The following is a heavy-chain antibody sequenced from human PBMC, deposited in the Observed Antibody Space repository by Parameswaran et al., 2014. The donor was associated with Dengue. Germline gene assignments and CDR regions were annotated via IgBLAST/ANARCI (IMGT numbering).Heavy chain of an antibody. CDR3: ARGRAVAGSPGRDYYYYYYGMDV. V-gene: IGHV1-8*01. CDR1: GYTFTSYD. CDR2: MNPNSGNT. D-gene: IGHD6-19*01. Sequence: ASVKVSCKASGYTFTSYDINWVRQATGQGLEWMGWMNPNSGNTGYAQKFQGRVTMTRNTSISTAYMELSSLRSEDTAVYYCARGRAVAGSPGRDYYYYYYGMDVWGQGTTVTVSS. J-gene: IGHJ6*02.